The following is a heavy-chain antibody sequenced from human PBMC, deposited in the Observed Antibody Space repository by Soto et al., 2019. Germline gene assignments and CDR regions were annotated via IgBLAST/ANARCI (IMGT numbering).Heavy chain of an antibody. J-gene: IGHJ6*02. Sequence: GGTLRLSCVGSGFFFSNYDMHWVRQVRGKGLEWVSAIGAADDPYYSVSVKGRFIVSRDNAQKSLYVQMNNLRAADTAVYFCARAYTGQLPRRGEYYCALDVWGRGTPATVSS. CDR3: ARAYTGQLPRRGEYYCALDV. CDR2: IGAADDP. CDR1: GFFFSNYD. V-gene: IGHV3-13*05. D-gene: IGHD2-2*01.